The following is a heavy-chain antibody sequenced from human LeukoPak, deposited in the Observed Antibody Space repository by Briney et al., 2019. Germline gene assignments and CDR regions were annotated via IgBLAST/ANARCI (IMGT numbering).Heavy chain of an antibody. CDR1: GGSISSSSYY. Sequence: SETLSLTCTVSGGSISSSSYYWGWIRQPPGKGLEWIGSIYHSGSTNYNPSLKSRVTISVDKSKNQFSLKLSSVTAADTAVYYCARAAWKGIAAAGVPSWGQGTLVTVSS. CDR3: ARAAWKGIAAAGVPS. J-gene: IGHJ5*02. V-gene: IGHV4-39*07. CDR2: IYHSGST. D-gene: IGHD6-13*01.